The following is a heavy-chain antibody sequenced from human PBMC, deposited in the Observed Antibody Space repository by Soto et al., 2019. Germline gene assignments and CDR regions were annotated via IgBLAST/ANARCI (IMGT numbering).Heavy chain of an antibody. D-gene: IGHD3-10*02. Sequence: QVQLVESGGGVVQPGGSLRLSCAASGFTFSSYGVHWVRQAPGKGLEWVAVISNDGIKKNCGESAKGRFTISRDNSKNTLSLQMNSLRTEDTAVYYCAKSPMWVAKGGMDVWGQGTTVTVSS. CDR3: AKSPMWVAKGGMDV. J-gene: IGHJ6*02. CDR2: ISNDGIKK. CDR1: GFTFSSYG. V-gene: IGHV3-30*18.